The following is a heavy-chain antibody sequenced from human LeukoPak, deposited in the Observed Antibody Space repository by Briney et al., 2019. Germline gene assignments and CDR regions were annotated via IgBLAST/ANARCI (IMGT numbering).Heavy chain of an antibody. CDR1: GGSISSGGYY. CDR2: IYYSGST. CDR3: ARDRMRSFDP. Sequence: SETLSLTCTVSGGSISSGGYYWSWIRQYPGKGLEWIGYIYYSGSTYYNPSLKSRVTISVDTSKNQFSLKLSSVTAADTAVYYCARDRMRSFDPWGQGTLVTVSS. V-gene: IGHV4-31*03. D-gene: IGHD2-8*01. J-gene: IGHJ5*02.